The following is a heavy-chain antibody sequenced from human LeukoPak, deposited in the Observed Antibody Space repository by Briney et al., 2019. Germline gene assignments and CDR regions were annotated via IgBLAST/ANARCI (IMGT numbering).Heavy chain of an antibody. J-gene: IGHJ4*02. V-gene: IGHV4-61*02. D-gene: IGHD6-19*01. Sequence: QSSETLSLTCTGSGGSISSGSYYWSWIRQPAGKGLEWIGRIYTSGSTNYNPSLKSRVTISVDTSKNQFSLQLSSVTAADTAVYYCVRDVGSSGWYDYWGQGTLVTVSS. CDR3: VRDVGSSGWYDY. CDR2: IYTSGST. CDR1: GGSISSGSYY.